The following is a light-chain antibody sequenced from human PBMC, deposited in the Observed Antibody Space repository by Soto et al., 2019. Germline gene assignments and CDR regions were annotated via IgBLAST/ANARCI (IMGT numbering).Light chain of an antibody. V-gene: IGKV3-20*01. J-gene: IGKJ2*01. Sequence: EIVLTQSPGTLSLSPGDRATLSCRASQRVSNSYLAWYQQKPGQATRLLIYDASTRAAGVPDSVTGGGSGTDFTLTISALEPEDFALYFCQQYERPPFAFGQGTRLEI. CDR3: QQYERPPFA. CDR2: DAS. CDR1: QRVSNSY.